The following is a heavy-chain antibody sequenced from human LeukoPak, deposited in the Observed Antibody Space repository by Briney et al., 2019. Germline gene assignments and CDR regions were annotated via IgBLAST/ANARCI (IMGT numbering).Heavy chain of an antibody. V-gene: IGHV3-13*01. J-gene: IGHJ4*02. CDR2: IGIRGDT. CDR3: ARGGIQVSGIDEFDY. Sequence: GGSLRLSCAASGFTFIDYDMHWVRQVVGKGLEWVSAIGIRGDTHYSGSVKGRFTISRENAESSLYLQMNSLRAEDTAVYYCARGGIQVSGIDEFDYWGQGTLVTVSS. D-gene: IGHD6-19*01. CDR1: GFTFIDYD.